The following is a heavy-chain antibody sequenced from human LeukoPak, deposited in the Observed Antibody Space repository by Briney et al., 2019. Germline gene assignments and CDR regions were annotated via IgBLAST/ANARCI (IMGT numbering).Heavy chain of an antibody. CDR1: GGTFSSYA. Sequence: GASVKVSCKASGGTFSSYAISWVRQAPGQGLEWMGGIIPIFGTANYAQKFQGRVTITADESTSTAYMELSSLRSEDTAVYYCATGGSRVGATLGYWGQGTLVTVSS. CDR3: ATGGSRVGATLGY. CDR2: IIPIFGTA. J-gene: IGHJ4*02. D-gene: IGHD1-26*01. V-gene: IGHV1-69*13.